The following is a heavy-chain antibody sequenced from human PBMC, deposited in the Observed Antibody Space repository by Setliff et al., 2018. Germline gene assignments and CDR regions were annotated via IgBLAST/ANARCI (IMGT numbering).Heavy chain of an antibody. CDR2: ISTSSGTR. D-gene: IGHD3-22*01. V-gene: IGHV3-48*01. CDR3: ARIALTGYDSSGYYYALEYYYYMDV. Sequence: GESLKISCVVSGFSFSNYGMTWVRQAPGKGLEWISYISTSSGTRYYADSVKGRFTISRDNANQSLYLQMNSLRAEDTAVYYCARIALTGYDSSGYYYALEYYYYMDVWGKGTTVTVSS. J-gene: IGHJ6*03. CDR1: GFSFSNYG.